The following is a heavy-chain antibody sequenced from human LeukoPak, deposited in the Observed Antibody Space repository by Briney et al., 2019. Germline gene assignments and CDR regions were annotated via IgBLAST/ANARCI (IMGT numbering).Heavy chain of an antibody. CDR2: IKRDGSEK. V-gene: IGHV3-7*01. CDR1: GFTFSSYW. D-gene: IGHD3-22*01. J-gene: IGHJ4*02. Sequence: PGGSLRLSCAASGFTFSSYWMTWVRQAPGKGLEWVPYIKRDGSEKYDVDSVKGRFTISRDNPKNTLYLQMNSLRAEDRAVYYCAKDPYYYDSSGYSDYWGEGALVTVSS. CDR3: AKDPYYYDSSGYSDY.